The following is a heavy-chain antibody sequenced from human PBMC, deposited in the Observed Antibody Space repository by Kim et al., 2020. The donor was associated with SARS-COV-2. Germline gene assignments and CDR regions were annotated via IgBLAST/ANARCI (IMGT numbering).Heavy chain of an antibody. CDR3: ARDMGFLYYYYGMDV. CDR2: IYYSGST. Sequence: SETLSLTCTVSGGSISSYYWSWIRQPPGKGLEWIGYIYYSGSTNYNPSLKSRVTISVDTSKNQFSLKLSSVTAADTAVYYCARDMGFLYYYYGMDVWGQGTTVTVSS. V-gene: IGHV4-59*01. D-gene: IGHD3-10*01. J-gene: IGHJ6*02. CDR1: GGSISSYY.